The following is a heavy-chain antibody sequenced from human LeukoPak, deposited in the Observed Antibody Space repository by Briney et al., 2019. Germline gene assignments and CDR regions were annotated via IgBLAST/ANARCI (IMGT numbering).Heavy chain of an antibody. D-gene: IGHD6-19*01. CDR1: GFTFYVYA. J-gene: IGHJ6*02. CDR2: ISWNSGSI. CDR3: AKVWLASYSYGTDV. Sequence: GGPLSLPCAPSGFTFYVYAMLWLRHAPGKALVWVSDISWNSGSIGYAASVKGRFTISRDNSRKSLYLQMNSLRAEDTALYYCAKVWLASYSYGTDVWGQGTTVTVSS. V-gene: IGHV3-9*01.